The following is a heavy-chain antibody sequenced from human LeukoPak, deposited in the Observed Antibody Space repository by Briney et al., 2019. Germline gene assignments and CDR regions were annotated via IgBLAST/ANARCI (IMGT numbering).Heavy chain of an antibody. D-gene: IGHD3-16*02. Sequence: GGSLRLSCAASGFTFSSYGMHWVRQAPGKGLEWVAFIRYDASYKYYADSVKGRFSISRDNSQNTVYLQMNSLRAEDTAVYYCGKGAGPGVIVIGDIDYWGQGTLVTVSS. J-gene: IGHJ4*02. CDR1: GFTFSSYG. CDR2: IRYDASYK. V-gene: IGHV3-30*02. CDR3: GKGAGPGVIVIGDIDY.